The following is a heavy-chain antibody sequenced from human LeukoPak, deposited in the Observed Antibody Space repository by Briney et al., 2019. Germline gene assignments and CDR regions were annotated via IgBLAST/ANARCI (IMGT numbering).Heavy chain of an antibody. CDR3: TRDAYGDCHHLD. Sequence: PGGSLRLSCTASGFTFGDYAMSWVRQAPGKGLEWVGFIRSKAYGGTTEYAASVKGRFTISRDDSKSIAYLQMNSLKTEDTAVYYCTRDAYGDCHHLDWGQGTLVTVSS. D-gene: IGHD4-17*01. CDR2: IRSKAYGGTT. J-gene: IGHJ4*02. CDR1: GFTFGDYA. V-gene: IGHV3-49*04.